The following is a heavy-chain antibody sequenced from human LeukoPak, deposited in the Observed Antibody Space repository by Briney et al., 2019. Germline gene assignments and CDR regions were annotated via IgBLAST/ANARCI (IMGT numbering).Heavy chain of an antibody. V-gene: IGHV4-39*07. Sequence: PETLSLTCTVSGVSIYSSTYYWGWIRQPPGKGLEWNVSIYYSGSTYYNPSLKSRVTISVDTSKNQFSLKLSSVTAADTAVDYCARRVGYDILTGYYQIAYWGQGTLVTVSS. CDR2: IYYSGST. D-gene: IGHD3-9*01. CDR3: ARRVGYDILTGYYQIAY. CDR1: GVSIYSSTYY. J-gene: IGHJ4*02.